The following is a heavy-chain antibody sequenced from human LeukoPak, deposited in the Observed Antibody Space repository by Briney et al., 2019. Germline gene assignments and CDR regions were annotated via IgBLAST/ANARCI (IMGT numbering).Heavy chain of an antibody. V-gene: IGHV1-24*01. Sequence: GASVKVSCKVSGYTLTELSMHWVRQAPGKGLEWMGGFDPEDGETIYAQKFQGRVTMTEDTSTDTAYMELSSLRSEDTAVYYCATWVASSGWYVGFDYWGQGTLVTVSS. J-gene: IGHJ4*02. CDR2: FDPEDGET. CDR3: ATWVASSGWYVGFDY. D-gene: IGHD6-19*01. CDR1: GYTLTELS.